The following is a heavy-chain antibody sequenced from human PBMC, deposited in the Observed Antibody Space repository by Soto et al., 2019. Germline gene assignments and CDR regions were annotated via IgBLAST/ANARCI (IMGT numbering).Heavy chain of an antibody. CDR3: ASTYYYGSGSPPPDAFDI. V-gene: IGHV1-2*04. Sequence: ASVKVSCKASGYTFTGYYMHWVRQAPGQGLEWMGWINPNSGGTNYAQKFQGWVTMARDTSISTAYMELSRLRSDDTAVYYCASTYYYGSGSPPPDAFDIWGQGTMVTVSS. CDR2: INPNSGGT. CDR1: GYTFTGYY. J-gene: IGHJ3*02. D-gene: IGHD3-10*01.